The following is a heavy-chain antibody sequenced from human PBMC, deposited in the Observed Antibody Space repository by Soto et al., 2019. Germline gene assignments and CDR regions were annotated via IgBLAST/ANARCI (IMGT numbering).Heavy chain of an antibody. V-gene: IGHV3-23*04. CDR1: GFTFSNYA. J-gene: IGHJ4*02. CDR2: VSATAGNT. Sequence: DVQLVDSGGGLVQPGGSLRLSCAASGFTFSNYAMSWVRQAPGKGLEWVSLVSATAGNTYYTDSVKGRFTISRDNSRNTVYLQMNSLRADDTAVYYCAKERWAGGFDYWGQGTLVTVSS. CDR3: AKERWAGGFDY. D-gene: IGHD1-26*01.